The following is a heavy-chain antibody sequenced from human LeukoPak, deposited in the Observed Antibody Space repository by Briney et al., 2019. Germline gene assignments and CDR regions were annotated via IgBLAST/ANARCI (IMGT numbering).Heavy chain of an antibody. CDR1: GCSISSYY. CDR2: IYNSGST. CDR3: ARHFKPAASRRAFDY. Sequence: WETLSLACPVAGCSISSYYCGWVRQPGGRGLELIGYIYNSGSTDYNPDLKSRVTMSEDTSKNQFSMKLSSVSAADTAVYYCARHFKPAASRRAFDYWGQGTLVTVSS. J-gene: IGHJ4*02. V-gene: IGHV4-59*08. D-gene: IGHD6-13*01.